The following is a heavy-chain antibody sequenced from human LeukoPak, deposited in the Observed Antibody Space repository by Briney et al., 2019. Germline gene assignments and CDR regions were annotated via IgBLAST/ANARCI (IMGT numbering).Heavy chain of an antibody. CDR1: GFTFDDYA. V-gene: IGHV3-7*01. CDR3: ATYTHWVAGDV. D-gene: IGHD3-16*01. Sequence: GGSPRLSCAASGFTFDDYAMHWVRQAPGKGLEWVANMNQDGSAKDYVDSVKGRFTISRDNARNSLYLQMSSLRAEDTAVYYCATYTHWVAGDVWGQGTTVTVSS. CDR2: MNQDGSAK. J-gene: IGHJ6*02.